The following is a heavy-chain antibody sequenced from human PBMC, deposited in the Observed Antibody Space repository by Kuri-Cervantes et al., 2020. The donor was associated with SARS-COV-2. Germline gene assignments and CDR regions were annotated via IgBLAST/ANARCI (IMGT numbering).Heavy chain of an antibody. CDR3: ARDSGANYFYGMDV. CDR2: INSASSYI. J-gene: IGHJ6*02. D-gene: IGHD3-10*01. V-gene: IGHV3-21*01. Sequence: GGSLRLSCAASGFTFGTYNMNWVRQAPGKGLEWISSINSASSYIYQIDSVKGRFTISRDNAKNSLYLQMNSLRAEDTAVYYCARDSGANYFYGMDVWGQGTTVTASS. CDR1: GFTFGTYN.